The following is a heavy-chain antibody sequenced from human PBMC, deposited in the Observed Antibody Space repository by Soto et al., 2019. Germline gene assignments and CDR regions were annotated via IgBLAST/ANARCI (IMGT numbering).Heavy chain of an antibody. J-gene: IGHJ5*02. CDR3: ARDRGGNTVTYYDYIWGSYRYPNWFDP. D-gene: IGHD3-16*02. CDR2: IYYSGST. CDR1: GGSISSGGYY. Sequence: SETLSLTCTVSGGSISSGGYYWSWIRQHPGKGLEWIGYIYYSGSTYYNPSLKSRVTISVDTSKNQFSLKLSSVTAADTAVYYCARDRGGNTVTYYDYIWGSYRYPNWFDPWGQGTLVTVSS. V-gene: IGHV4-31*03.